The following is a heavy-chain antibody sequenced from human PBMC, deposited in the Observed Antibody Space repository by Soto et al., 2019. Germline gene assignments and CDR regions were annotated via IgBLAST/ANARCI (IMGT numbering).Heavy chain of an antibody. CDR2: INHSGST. D-gene: IGHD6-13*01. CDR1: GGSFSGYY. V-gene: IGHV4-34*01. J-gene: IGHJ5*02. CDR3: ARGRIAAAGVLRGWFDP. Sequence: QVQLQQWGAGLLKPSETLSLTCAVYGGSFSGYYWSWIRQPPGKGLEWIGEINHSGSTNYNPSLKSRVTISVDTSKNQFALKLSSVTAADTAVYYCARGRIAAAGVLRGWFDPWGQGTLVTVSS.